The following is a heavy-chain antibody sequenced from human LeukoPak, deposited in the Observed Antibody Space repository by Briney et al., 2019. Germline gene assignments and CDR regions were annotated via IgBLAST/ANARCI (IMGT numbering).Heavy chain of an antibody. J-gene: IGHJ5*02. CDR2: IYYSGST. Sequence: SETLSLTCTVSGGSISPYYWSWIRRPPGKGLEWIGYIYYSGSTYYNPALRSRVTISVDRSKNHFSLELNSVTAADTAVYYCARVMYGEGVRFDPWGQGTLVTVSS. D-gene: IGHD2-8*01. CDR3: ARVMYGEGVRFDP. CDR1: GGSISPYY. V-gene: IGHV4-59*12.